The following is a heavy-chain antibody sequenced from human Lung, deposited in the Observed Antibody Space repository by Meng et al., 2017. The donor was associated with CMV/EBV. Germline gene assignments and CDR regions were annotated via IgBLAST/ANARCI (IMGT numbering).Heavy chain of an antibody. CDR2: INSDGSST. CDR1: GFTFSSYW. D-gene: IGHD2-2*01. CDR3: ARDGAVPAAISHVHH. V-gene: IGHV3-74*01. J-gene: IGHJ1*01. Sequence: GGSLRLXXAASGFTFSSYWMHWVRHAPGKGLVWVSRINSDGSSTSYADSVKGRFTISRDNAKNTLYLQTNSLRAEDTAVYYCARDGAVPAAISHVHHWGQGXLVTVSS.